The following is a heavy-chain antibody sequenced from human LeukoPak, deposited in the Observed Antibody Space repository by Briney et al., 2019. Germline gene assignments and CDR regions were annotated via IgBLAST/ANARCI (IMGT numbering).Heavy chain of an antibody. D-gene: IGHD4-17*01. CDR2: ISYDGSNK. CDR1: GFTFSSYA. Sequence: PGGSLRLSCAASGFTFSSYAMHWVRQAPGKGLEWVAVISYDGSNKYYADSVKGRFTISRDNSKNTLYLQMNSLRAEDTAVYYCARDHYGSSVFAAWFDPWGQGTLVTVSS. J-gene: IGHJ5*02. CDR3: ARDHYGSSVFAAWFDP. V-gene: IGHV3-30*04.